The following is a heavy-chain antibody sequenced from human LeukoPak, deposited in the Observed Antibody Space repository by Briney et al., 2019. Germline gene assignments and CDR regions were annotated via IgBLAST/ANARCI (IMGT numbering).Heavy chain of an antibody. CDR2: IHSSGST. D-gene: IGHD6-19*01. CDR1: GGSIGNYH. J-gene: IGHJ4*02. V-gene: IGHV4-4*07. Sequence: SETLSLTCTVSGGSIGNYHWSWIRQPAGKGLEWIAQIHSSGSTNYNPPLKSRVSISIDTTEDQVSLTIRSVTAADTAFYYCARRDINSGWSFDDRGRGILVTVSS. CDR3: ARRDINSGWSFDD.